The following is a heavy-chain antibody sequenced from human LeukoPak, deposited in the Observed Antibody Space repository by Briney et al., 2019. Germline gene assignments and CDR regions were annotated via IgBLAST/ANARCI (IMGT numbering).Heavy chain of an antibody. J-gene: IGHJ3*02. V-gene: IGHV3-23*01. CDR1: GFTFSSYA. Sequence: PGGSLRLSCAASGFTFSSYAMSWVRQAPGKGLEWVSAISGSGGSTYYADSVKGRFTISRDNSKNTLYLQMNSLRAEDTAVYYCAKAGIRYFDRPDAFDIWGQGTMVTVSS. CDR3: AKAGIRYFDRPDAFDI. CDR2: ISGSGGST. D-gene: IGHD3-9*01.